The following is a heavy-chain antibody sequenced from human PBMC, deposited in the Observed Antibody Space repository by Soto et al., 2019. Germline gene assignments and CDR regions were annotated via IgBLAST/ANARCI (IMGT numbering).Heavy chain of an antibody. D-gene: IGHD2-2*01. J-gene: IGHJ4*02. CDR3: ARDYLSSKVSLSDSDF. CDR2: INPSGGSA. V-gene: IGHV1-46*01. CDR1: GYSFISHY. Sequence: QVQLVQSGAEVTRPGASVQVSCKASGYSFISHYIHWVRQAPGQGLEWMGFINPSGGSATLAQKVQGRVTMTRDTSTSTVYMELTILRSEDAAVYYCARDYLSSKVSLSDSDFWGQGTLVTVSS.